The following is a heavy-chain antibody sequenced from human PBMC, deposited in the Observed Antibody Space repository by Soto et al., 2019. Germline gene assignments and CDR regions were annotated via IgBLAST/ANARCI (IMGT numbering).Heavy chain of an antibody. CDR2: IIPIFGTA. V-gene: IGHV1-69*01. D-gene: IGHD6-19*01. CDR3: ASQGHAVAGLLSY. Sequence: QVQLVQSGAEVRKPGSSVRVSCKASGGSFNRHTISWVRQAPGQGLEWMGGIIPIFGTANHAQKFQGRVTIIADESTSTVYMELSSLRSEDTAVYYCASQGHAVAGLLSYWGQGTLVTVSS. CDR1: GGSFNRHT. J-gene: IGHJ4*02.